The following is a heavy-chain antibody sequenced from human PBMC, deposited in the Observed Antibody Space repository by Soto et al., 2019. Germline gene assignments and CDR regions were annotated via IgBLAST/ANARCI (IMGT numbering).Heavy chain of an antibody. CDR1: GYTFTSYA. Sequence: ASVKVSCKASGYTFTSYAMHWVRQAPGQRLEWMGWINAGNGNTKYSQKFQGRVTITRDTSASTAYMELSSLRSEDTAVYYCAREGYDILTGPRSFDYWGQGTLVTVSS. V-gene: IGHV1-3*01. D-gene: IGHD3-9*01. CDR3: AREGYDILTGPRSFDY. J-gene: IGHJ4*02. CDR2: INAGNGNT.